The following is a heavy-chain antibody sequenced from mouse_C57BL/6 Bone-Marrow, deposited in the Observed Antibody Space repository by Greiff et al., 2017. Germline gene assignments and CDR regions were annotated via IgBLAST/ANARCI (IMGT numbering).Heavy chain of an antibody. J-gene: IGHJ4*01. CDR1: GFTFSSYA. CDR2: ISSGGDYI. D-gene: IGHD2-1*01. CDR3: TRDYGNYGVDY. Sequence: EVQVVESGEGLVKPGGSLKLSCAASGFTFSSYAMSWVRQTPEKRLEWVAYISSGGDYIYYADTVKGRFNISRDNARNTLYLQMSSLKSEDTAMYYCTRDYGNYGVDYWGQGTSVTVSS. V-gene: IGHV5-9-1*02.